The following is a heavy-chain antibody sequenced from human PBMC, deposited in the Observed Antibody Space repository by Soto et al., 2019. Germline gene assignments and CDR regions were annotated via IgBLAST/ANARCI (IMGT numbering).Heavy chain of an antibody. Sequence: PGGSLRLSCAASGFTFSSYAMHWVRQAPGKGLEWVAVISYDGSNKYYADSVKGRFTISRDNSKNMLYLQMNSLTAADTAVYYCARGVVPGRSDYFDYWGQGTLVTVSS. CDR2: ISYDGSNK. V-gene: IGHV3-30-3*01. CDR1: GFTFSSYA. CDR3: ARGVVPGRSDYFDY. J-gene: IGHJ4*02. D-gene: IGHD2-2*01.